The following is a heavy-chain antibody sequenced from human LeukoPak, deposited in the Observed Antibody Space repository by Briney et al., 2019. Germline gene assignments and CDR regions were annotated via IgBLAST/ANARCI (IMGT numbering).Heavy chain of an antibody. CDR3: ARVIVLVEGASDHFDY. CDR1: GFTFSSYW. J-gene: IGHJ4*02. V-gene: IGHV3-7*01. CDR2: IKYDGSAK. D-gene: IGHD2-2*01. Sequence: PGGSPRLSCAASGFTFSSYWMTWVRQPPGKGLEWVANIKYDGSAKYYGDSVKGRFTISRDNTKNSLYLQMNSLRAEDTAVYYCARVIVLVEGASDHFDYWGQGTPATVHS.